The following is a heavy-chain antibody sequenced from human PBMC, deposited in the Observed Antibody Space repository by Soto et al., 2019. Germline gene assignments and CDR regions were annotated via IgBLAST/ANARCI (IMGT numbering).Heavy chain of an antibody. J-gene: IGHJ4*02. Sequence: ASVKVSCKTSGYTFSNYAISWVRQAPGQGLEWMGWVSPYNGNANYTEKFQGRVSMTTDTSTTTAYMELTSLTSDDTAIYYCERVTSLIMAAPADWGQGTLVTVSS. D-gene: IGHD2-8*01. CDR3: ERVTSLIMAAPAD. V-gene: IGHV1-18*04. CDR1: GYTFSNYA. CDR2: VSPYNGNA.